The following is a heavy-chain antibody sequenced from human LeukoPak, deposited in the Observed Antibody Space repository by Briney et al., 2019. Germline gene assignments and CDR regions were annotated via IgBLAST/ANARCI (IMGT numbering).Heavy chain of an antibody. D-gene: IGHD3-22*01. J-gene: IGHJ4*02. CDR2: INPNSGGT. CDR3: ARARYYYDSSGPPNDY. CDR1: GYTFTDYY. Sequence: ASVKVSCKASGYTFTDYYMHWVRQAPGQGLEWMGWINPNSGGTNYAQKFQGRVTMTRATSISTAYMELSRLRSDDTAVYYCARARYYYDSSGPPNDYWGQGTLVTVSS. V-gene: IGHV1-2*02.